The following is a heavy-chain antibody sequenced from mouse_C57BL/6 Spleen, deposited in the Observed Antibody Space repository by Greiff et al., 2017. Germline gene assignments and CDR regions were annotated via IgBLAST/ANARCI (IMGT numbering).Heavy chain of an antibody. D-gene: IGHD4-1*01. Sequence: EVKLVESGEGLVKPGGSLKLSCAASGFTFSSYAMSWVRQTPEKRLEWVANISSGGNYIYYADTVKGRFTITRDNARNTLYLQMSSLKSEDTAMYSCLLTENFPYYAMGYWGQGTSVTVSS. CDR3: LLTENFPYYAMGY. V-gene: IGHV5-9-1*02. CDR2: ISSGGNYI. CDR1: GFTFSSYA. J-gene: IGHJ4*01.